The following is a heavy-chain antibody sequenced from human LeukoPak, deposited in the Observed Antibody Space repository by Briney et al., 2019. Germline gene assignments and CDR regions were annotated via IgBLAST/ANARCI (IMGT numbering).Heavy chain of an antibody. CDR3: ARDRGALYDILTRYYPPQVYFDY. D-gene: IGHD3-9*01. CDR1: GGTINSYD. V-gene: IGHV4-59*01. Sequence: SETLSLTCTVSGGTINSYDWSWSRQLPGKGLEWIGYIYYSGSTNYNPSLKSRVTISVDTSKNQFSLRLSSVTAADTAIYYCARDRGALYDILTRYYPPQVYFDYWSQGTLVTVSS. J-gene: IGHJ4*02. CDR2: IYYSGST.